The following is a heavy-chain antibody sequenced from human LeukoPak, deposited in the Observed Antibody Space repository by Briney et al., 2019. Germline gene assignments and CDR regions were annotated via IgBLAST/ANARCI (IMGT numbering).Heavy chain of an antibody. CDR2: ISHRGDT. CDR1: SASGSFSGYY. CDR3: ARHSSSWSPNPDY. V-gene: IGHV4-34*01. J-gene: IGHJ4*02. Sequence: SETLSLTCAVYSASGSFSGYYWSWIRQPPGKGLEWIGDISHRGDTNYNPSLKSRVTISVDTSKNQFSLKLSSVTAADTAVYYCARHSSSWSPNPDYWGQGTLVIASS. D-gene: IGHD6-13*01.